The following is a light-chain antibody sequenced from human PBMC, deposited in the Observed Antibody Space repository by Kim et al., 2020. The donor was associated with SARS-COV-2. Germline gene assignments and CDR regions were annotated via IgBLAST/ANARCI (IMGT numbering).Light chain of an antibody. CDR2: RNN. CDR1: SSNIGSNY. Sequence: LTQPPSASGTPGQRVTISCSGSSSNIGSNYVYWYQQLPGTAPKLLIYRNNQRPSGVPDRFSGSKSGTSASLAVSGLRSEDEADYYCATWDDSHVVFG. J-gene: IGLJ2*01. CDR3: ATWDDSHVV. V-gene: IGLV1-47*01.